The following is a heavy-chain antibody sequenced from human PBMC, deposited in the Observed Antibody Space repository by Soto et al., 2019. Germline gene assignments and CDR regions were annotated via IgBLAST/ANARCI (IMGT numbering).Heavy chain of an antibody. D-gene: IGHD2-15*01. CDR3: ARGVWDCSVGSCSGWLDP. CDR2: IIPLFDIA. V-gene: IGHV1-69*13. Sequence: SVKVSCKLSGGSFSSYAISWVRQAPGQGLEWMGGIIPLFDIANYAQKFQGRLTITADESTTAAHMELNSLRSDDTAVYYCARGVWDCSVGSCSGWLDPWGQGTVVTVSS. CDR1: GGSFSSYA. J-gene: IGHJ5*02.